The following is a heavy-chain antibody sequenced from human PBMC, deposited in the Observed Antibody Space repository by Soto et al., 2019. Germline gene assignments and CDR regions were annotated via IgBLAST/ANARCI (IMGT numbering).Heavy chain of an antibody. CDR1: GYTFTSYA. Sequence: QVKLVQSGAEVKKPGASVKVSCKASGYTFTSYAMHWVRQAPGQRLEWMGWINAGNGNTKYSQKFQGRVTITRDTSASTAYMELSSLRAEDTAVYYCASVYYDSSGYSDYYGMDVWGQGTTVTVSS. CDR2: INAGNGNT. V-gene: IGHV1-3*01. D-gene: IGHD3-22*01. CDR3: ASVYYDSSGYSDYYGMDV. J-gene: IGHJ6*02.